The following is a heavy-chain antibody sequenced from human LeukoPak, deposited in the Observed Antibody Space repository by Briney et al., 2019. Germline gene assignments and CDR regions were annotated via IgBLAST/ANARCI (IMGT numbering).Heavy chain of an antibody. V-gene: IGHV4-59*01. Sequence: SETLSLTCTVSGGSISSYYWSWIRQPPGKGLEWIGYIYYSGSTNYNPSLKSRVTISVDTSKNQFSLKLSSVTAADTAVYYCARDGSGFDYWGQGTLVTVSS. CDR2: IYYSGST. CDR1: GGSISSYY. CDR3: ARDGSGFDY. J-gene: IGHJ4*02. D-gene: IGHD6-19*01.